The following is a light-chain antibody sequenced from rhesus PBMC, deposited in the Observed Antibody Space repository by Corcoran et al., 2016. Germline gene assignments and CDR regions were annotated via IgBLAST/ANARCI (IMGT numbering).Light chain of an antibody. Sequence: DIQMSQSPSSLSASVGDRVTITCRASQGISSYLNWYQQKPGKAPKLLIYYANSLASGVPSMFSGSGSGTDYTLTISSLQPEDFATYYCQQGYRTPWTFGQGTKVEIK. CDR1: QGISSY. CDR2: YAN. CDR3: QQGYRTPWT. V-gene: IGKV1-32*03. J-gene: IGKJ1*01.